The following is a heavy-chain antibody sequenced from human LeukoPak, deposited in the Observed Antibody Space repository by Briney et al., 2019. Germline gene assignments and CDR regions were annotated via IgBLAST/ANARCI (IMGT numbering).Heavy chain of an antibody. CDR2: ASYSGGT. V-gene: IGHV4-31*03. D-gene: IGHD1-26*01. CDR1: GGSVTVGGYY. CDR3: ATAEWEYFYFDS. J-gene: IGHJ4*02. Sequence: SETLSLTCSVSGGSVTVGGYYWSWIRQHPGKGLEWIGFASYSGGTYYNPSLMSRITISVDRSQNQFSLRMRDVTAADTAVYFCATAEWEYFYFDSWGQGALVAVSS.